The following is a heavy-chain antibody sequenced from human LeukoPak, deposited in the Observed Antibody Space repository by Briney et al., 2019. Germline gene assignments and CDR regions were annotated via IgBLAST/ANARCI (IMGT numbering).Heavy chain of an antibody. CDR2: INPNSGGT. D-gene: IGHD2-8*01. J-gene: IGHJ6*04. CDR3: AREGSLLMVSVPHLDV. CDR1: GYTFTGYY. V-gene: IGHV1-2*02. Sequence: ASVKVSCKASGYTFTGYYMHWVRQAPGQGLEWMGCINPNSGGTNSAQKFQGRVTMTRDTSISTAYMELSRLRSDDTAVYYCAREGSLLMVSVPHLDVWGKGTTVTVSS.